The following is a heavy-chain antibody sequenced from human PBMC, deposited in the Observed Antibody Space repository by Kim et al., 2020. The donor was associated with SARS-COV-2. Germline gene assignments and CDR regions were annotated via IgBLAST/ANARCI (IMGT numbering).Heavy chain of an antibody. CDR3: ARAGGSGSYYHRKTNNWFDP. V-gene: IGHV5-51*01. CDR1: GYSFTSYW. J-gene: IGHJ5*02. D-gene: IGHD3-10*01. Sequence: GESLKISCKGSGYSFTSYWIGWVRQMPGKGLEWMGIIYPGDSDTRYSPSFQGQVTISADKSISTAYLQWSSLKASDTAMYYCARAGGSGSYYHRKTNNWFDPWGQGTLVTVSS. CDR2: IYPGDSDT.